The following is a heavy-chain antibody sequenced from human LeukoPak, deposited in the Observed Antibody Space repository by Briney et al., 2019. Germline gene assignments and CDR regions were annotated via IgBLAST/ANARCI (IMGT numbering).Heavy chain of an antibody. CDR1: GFTVSSNY. V-gene: IGHV3-53*05. Sequence: GGSLRLSCAASGFTVSSNYMSWVRQAPGKGLEWVSVIYSGGSTYYADSVKGRFTISRDNSKNTLYLQMNSLRAEDTAVYYCARVFRELYFDYWGQGTLVTVSS. CDR3: ARVFRELYFDY. CDR2: IYSGGST. J-gene: IGHJ4*02. D-gene: IGHD1-26*01.